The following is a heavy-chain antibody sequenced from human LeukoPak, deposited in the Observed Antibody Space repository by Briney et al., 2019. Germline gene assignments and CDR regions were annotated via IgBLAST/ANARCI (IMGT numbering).Heavy chain of an antibody. CDR3: ARSRNFWSGYYKGMDV. Sequence: PGGSLRLYCAASGFTFSSYWMHWLRQAPGKGLVWVSRINSDGSSTSYADSMKGRFTISRDNAKNTLYLHMNSLRAEDTAVYYCARSRNFWSGYYKGMDVWGQGTTVTVSS. V-gene: IGHV3-74*01. CDR1: GFTFSSYW. D-gene: IGHD3-3*01. CDR2: INSDGSST. J-gene: IGHJ6*02.